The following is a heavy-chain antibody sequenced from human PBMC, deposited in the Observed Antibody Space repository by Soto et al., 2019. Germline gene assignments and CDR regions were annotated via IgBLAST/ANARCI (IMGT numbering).Heavy chain of an antibody. CDR3: AGGGPTGALLYYFDS. CDR1: GGSFSSHA. D-gene: IGHD1-26*01. CDR2: VIPIFGTT. V-gene: IGHV1-69*06. Sequence: QVQLVQSGAEVKKPGSSVNVSCKASGGSFSSHALSWVRQAPGQGLEWMGGVIPIFGTTTYAQKFQGRVTISADKSTSTAYLNLRGLTSDDTAIYFCAGGGPTGALLYYFDSWGQGTLVAVSS. J-gene: IGHJ4*02.